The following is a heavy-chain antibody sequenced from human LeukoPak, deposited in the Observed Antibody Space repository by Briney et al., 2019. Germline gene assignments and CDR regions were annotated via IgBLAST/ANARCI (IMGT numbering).Heavy chain of an antibody. CDR2: INHSGST. CDR3: ARSDCYGGNCYTFRFDR. CDR1: GGSFSGYY. V-gene: IGHV4-34*01. J-gene: IGHJ5*02. D-gene: IGHD2-15*01. Sequence: SETLSLTCAAYGGSFSGYYWSWIRQPPGKGLEWIGEINHSGSTNYNPSLKSRVTISVDTSKNQFSLKLSSVTAADTAVYYCARSDCYGGNCYTFRFDRWGQGTEVVVSS.